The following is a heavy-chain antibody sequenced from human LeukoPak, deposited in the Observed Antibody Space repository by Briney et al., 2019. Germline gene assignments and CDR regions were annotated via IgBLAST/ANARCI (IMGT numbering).Heavy chain of an antibody. D-gene: IGHD2-2*01. V-gene: IGHV3-21*04. CDR2: ISSSSSYI. CDR3: AKICSSTSCHDAFDI. CDR1: GFTFSSYS. J-gene: IGHJ3*02. Sequence: PGGSPRLSCAASGFTFSSYSMNWVRQAPGKGLEWVSSISSSSSYIYYADSVKGRFTISRDNSKNTLYLQMNSLRAEDTAVYYCAKICSSTSCHDAFDIWGQGTMVTVSS.